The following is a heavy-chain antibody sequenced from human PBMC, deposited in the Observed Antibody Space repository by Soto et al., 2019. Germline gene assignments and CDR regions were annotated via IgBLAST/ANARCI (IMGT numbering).Heavy chain of an antibody. CDR1: KFTFSRYW. D-gene: IGHD1-26*01. V-gene: IGHV3-74*03. CDR3: ARVASGSYDWFDP. CDR2: INTDGSRT. Sequence: EVQLVESGGGLVQPGGSLRLSCAASKFTFSRYWMHWVRQTPGKGLMWVSRINTDGSRTTYADSVKGRFTISRDNAKNTVFLDMNSLRAEDTAVYYCARVASGSYDWFDPWGQGTLGTVSS. J-gene: IGHJ5*02.